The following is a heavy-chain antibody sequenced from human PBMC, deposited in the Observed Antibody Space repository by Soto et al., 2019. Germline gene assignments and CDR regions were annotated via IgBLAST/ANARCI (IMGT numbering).Heavy chain of an antibody. J-gene: IGHJ5*01. D-gene: IGHD3-9*01. Sequence: PSETLSLTCAVYGESFSGYYWSWIRQPPGKGLEWIGEINHSGNANYNPSLKSRVTISVDTSKNQFSLRLTSVTAADTAMYYCARVESVRLRYFDWFWWFDFWGPGTLVTVSS. CDR2: INHSGNA. CDR3: ARVESVRLRYFDWFWWFDF. CDR1: GESFSGYY. V-gene: IGHV4-34*01.